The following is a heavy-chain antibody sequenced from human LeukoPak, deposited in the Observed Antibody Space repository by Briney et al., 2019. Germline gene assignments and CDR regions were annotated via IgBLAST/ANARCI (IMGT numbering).Heavy chain of an antibody. CDR2: ISAYNGNT. V-gene: IGHV1-18*01. CDR1: GYTFTSYG. J-gene: IGHJ4*02. Sequence: ASVKVPCKASGYTFTSYGISWVRQAPGQGLEWMGWISAYNGNTNYAQKLQGRVTMTTDTSTSTAYMELRSLRSDDTAVYYCARDGYCSSTSCYTGYDYWGQGTLVTVSS. CDR3: ARDGYCSSTSCYTGYDY. D-gene: IGHD2-2*02.